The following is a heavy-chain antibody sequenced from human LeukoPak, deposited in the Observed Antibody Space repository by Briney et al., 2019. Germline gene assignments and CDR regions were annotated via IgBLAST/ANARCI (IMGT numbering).Heavy chain of an antibody. Sequence: GGSLRLSCAASGFTFRNYDMSWVRQAPGKGLEWVSSLTTDGGSTEYADSVKGRFTISRDNSKNTLYLQMNSLRAEDTALYYCAKSLVRWAFDYWGQGTLVTVSS. J-gene: IGHJ4*02. CDR2: LTTDGGST. CDR1: GFTFRNYD. D-gene: IGHD1-26*01. CDR3: AKSLVRWAFDY. V-gene: IGHV3-23*01.